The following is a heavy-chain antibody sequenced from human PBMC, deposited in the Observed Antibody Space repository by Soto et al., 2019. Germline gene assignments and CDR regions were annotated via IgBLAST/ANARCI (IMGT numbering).Heavy chain of an antibody. CDR2: INHSGST. Sequence: SETLSLTCAVYGGSFSGYYWSWIRQPPGKGLEWIGEINHSGSTNYNPSLKSRVTISVDTSKNQFSLKLSYVTAADTAVYYCARGDIVVVPAADYYYYGMDVWGQGTTVTVSS. D-gene: IGHD2-2*01. J-gene: IGHJ6*02. V-gene: IGHV4-34*01. CDR1: GGSFSGYY. CDR3: ARGDIVVVPAADYYYYGMDV.